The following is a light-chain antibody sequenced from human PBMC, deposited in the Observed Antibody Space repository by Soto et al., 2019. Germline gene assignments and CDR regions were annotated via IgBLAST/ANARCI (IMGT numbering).Light chain of an antibody. Sequence: EIVMTQSPATLSVSPGERATLSCRASQSVSSNLAWYQQKPGQAPRLLIYGASSRATGIPARFSGSGSGTEFTLHISSLQSEDFAVYYWQQYIQWPRYSFGLGTKLEIK. CDR3: QQYIQWPRYS. V-gene: IGKV3-15*01. CDR2: GAS. J-gene: IGKJ2*03. CDR1: QSVSSN.